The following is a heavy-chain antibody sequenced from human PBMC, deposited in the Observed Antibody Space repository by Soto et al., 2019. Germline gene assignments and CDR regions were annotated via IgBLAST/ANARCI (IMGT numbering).Heavy chain of an antibody. V-gene: IGHV1-58*02. J-gene: IGHJ6*02. CDR1: GFTFTSSA. CDR3: AAPGNDDSSHYYYHHMDV. Sequence: QMQLVQSGPEVKKPGTSVKVSCKASGFTFTSSAMQWVRQARGQRLEWIGWIVDGSGNTNYAQKFQERVTLTRDMXTXTXXTELSSRRSEDPAVYCCAAPGNDDSSHYYYHHMDVWGQGTTVTVSS. CDR2: IVDGSGNT. D-gene: IGHD1-1*01.